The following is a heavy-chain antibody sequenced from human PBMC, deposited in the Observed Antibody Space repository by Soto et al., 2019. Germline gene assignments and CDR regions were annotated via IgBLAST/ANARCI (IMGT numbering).Heavy chain of an antibody. J-gene: IGHJ6*02. Sequence: ASVKVSCKASGYTFTSYTIHWVRQATGQGLEWMGWINPNSGGTNYAQKFQGWVTMTRDTSISTAYMELSRLRSDDTAVYYCASSSGYYLYGMDVWGQGTTVTVSS. CDR2: INPNSGGT. CDR1: GYTFTSYT. V-gene: IGHV1-2*04. CDR3: ASSSGYYLYGMDV. D-gene: IGHD3-22*01.